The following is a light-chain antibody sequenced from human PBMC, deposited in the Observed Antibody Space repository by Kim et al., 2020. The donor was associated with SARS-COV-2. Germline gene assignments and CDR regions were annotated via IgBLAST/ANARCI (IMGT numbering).Light chain of an antibody. J-gene: IGKJ3*01. CDR3: QQYYRALL. V-gene: IGKV1-NL1*01. Sequence: SASVGDRVTITCRASQDIRNALAWYQQKPGKAPKLLLSAASKLESGVPSRFSGSGSGTDFTLTISSLQPEDFATYYCQQYYRALLFGPGTKVDIK. CDR2: AAS. CDR1: QDIRNA.